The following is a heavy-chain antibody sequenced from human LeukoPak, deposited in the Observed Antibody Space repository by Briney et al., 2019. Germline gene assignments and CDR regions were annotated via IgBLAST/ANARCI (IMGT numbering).Heavy chain of an antibody. CDR3: AKEKDMVRGAPVDY. J-gene: IGHJ4*02. CDR1: GFTFDDYA. CDR2: ISWNSGSI. D-gene: IGHD3-10*01. V-gene: IGHV3-9*01. Sequence: GGSLRLSCAASGFTFDDYAMHWVRQAPGKGLEWVSGISWNSGSIGYADSVKGRFTISRDNAKKSLYLQMNSLRAEDTALYYCAKEKDMVRGAPVDYWGQGTLVTVSS.